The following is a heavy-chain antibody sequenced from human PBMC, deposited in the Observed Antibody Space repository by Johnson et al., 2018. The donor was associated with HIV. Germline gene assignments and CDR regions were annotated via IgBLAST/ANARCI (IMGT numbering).Heavy chain of an antibody. CDR3: TTGRLLAAFDI. CDR2: ISYDGSNK. CDR1: GFSFSNYA. J-gene: IGHJ3*02. Sequence: QVQLVESGGGVVQPGRSLRLSCSASGFSFSNYAMDWVRQAPGKGLEWVAVISYDGSNKYYADSVKGRFTISRDDSKNTTYLQMNSLKTEDTAVYYCTTGRLLAAFDIWGQGTMVTVSS. V-gene: IGHV3-30*03. D-gene: IGHD2-21*02.